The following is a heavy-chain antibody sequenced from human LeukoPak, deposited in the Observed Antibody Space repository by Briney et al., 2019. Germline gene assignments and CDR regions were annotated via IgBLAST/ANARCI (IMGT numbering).Heavy chain of an antibody. Sequence: SETLSLTCAVYGGSFSGYYWSWIRQPPGKGLEWIGEINHSGSTNCNPSLNSRDTMSVDTSKNQYSLKLSSVTAAGTAVYYCARGGAADIVATSSGYSYGLDYWGQGTLVTVSS. CDR3: ARGGAADIVATSSGYSYGLDY. CDR1: GGSFSGYY. CDR2: INHSGST. J-gene: IGHJ4*02. D-gene: IGHD5-18*01. V-gene: IGHV4-34*01.